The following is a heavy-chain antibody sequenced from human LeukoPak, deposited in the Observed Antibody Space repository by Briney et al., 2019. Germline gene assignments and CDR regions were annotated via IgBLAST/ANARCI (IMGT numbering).Heavy chain of an antibody. CDR2: IYSGGST. CDR3: ARDDSSTPFDY. D-gene: IGHD4-11*01. CDR1: GFTVSSNY. J-gene: IGHJ4*02. V-gene: IGHV3-53*01. Sequence: PGGSLRLSCAASGFTVSSNYMTWVRQAPGKGLEWVSGIYSGGSTYYADSVKGRFTISRDNSKNTLYLQMNSLRAEDTAVYYCARDDSSTPFDYWGQGTLVTVSS.